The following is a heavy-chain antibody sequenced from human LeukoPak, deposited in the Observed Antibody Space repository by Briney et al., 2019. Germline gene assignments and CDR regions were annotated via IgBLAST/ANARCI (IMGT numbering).Heavy chain of an antibody. CDR1: GFTFSSYW. CDR2: ITQDGSEK. V-gene: IGHV3-7*01. J-gene: IGHJ6*03. Sequence: GGCLRLSCAASGFTFSSYWMSWVRQAPGKGLEWVANITQDGSEKYYVDSVKGRFTISGDNAKNSLYLQMNSLRAEDTAVYYCARVRVVPAPDNYYYYYMVVWGKGTTVTVSS. CDR3: ARVRVVPAPDNYYYYYMVV. D-gene: IGHD2-2*01.